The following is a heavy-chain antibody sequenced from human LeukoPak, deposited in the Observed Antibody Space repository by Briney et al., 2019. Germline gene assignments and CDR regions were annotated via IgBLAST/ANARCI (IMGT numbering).Heavy chain of an antibody. V-gene: IGHV1-69*01. CDR1: GGTFSSYA. Sequence: SVKVSCKASGGTFSSYAISWVRQAPGQGLEWMGEIIPIFGTANYAQKFQGRVTITADESTSTAYMELSSLRSEDTAVYYCARATSGYDSWGYFDYWGQGTLVTVSS. CDR2: IIPIFGTA. D-gene: IGHD5-12*01. CDR3: ARATSGYDSWGYFDY. J-gene: IGHJ4*02.